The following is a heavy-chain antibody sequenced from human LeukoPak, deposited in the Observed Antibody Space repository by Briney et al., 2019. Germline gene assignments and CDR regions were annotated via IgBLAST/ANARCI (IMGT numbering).Heavy chain of an antibody. D-gene: IGHD2-15*01. CDR3: ARNAPPGWYPDY. V-gene: IGHV3-21*04. CDR1: GFTFSSYS. J-gene: IGHJ4*02. CDR2: ISSSSSYI. Sequence: KPGGSLRLSCAASGFTFSSYSMNWVRQAPGKGLEWVSSISSSSSYIYYADSVKGRFTISRDSAKNSLYLQMNSLRAEDTAVYYCARNAPPGWYPDYWGQGTLVTVSS.